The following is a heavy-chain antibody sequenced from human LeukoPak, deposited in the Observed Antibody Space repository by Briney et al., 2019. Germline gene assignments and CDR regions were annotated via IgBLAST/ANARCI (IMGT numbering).Heavy chain of an antibody. CDR2: ISGSGGST. Sequence: GGSLRLSCAASEFTFSTYAMSWVRQAPGKGLEWVSAISGSGGSTFYADSVKGRFTISRDNSKNTLYLRMNSLRAEDTAVYYCAKDGGRLPYYGMDVWGQGTTVTVSS. D-gene: IGHD6-19*01. V-gene: IGHV3-23*01. J-gene: IGHJ6*02. CDR1: EFTFSTYA. CDR3: AKDGGRLPYYGMDV.